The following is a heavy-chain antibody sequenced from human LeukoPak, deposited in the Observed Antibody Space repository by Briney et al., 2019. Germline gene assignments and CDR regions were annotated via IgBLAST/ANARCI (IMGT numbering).Heavy chain of an antibody. CDR3: ARGLPTYYDILTGYYPSWFDP. CDR2: ISGSGGST. J-gene: IGHJ5*02. D-gene: IGHD3-9*01. Sequence: GGSLRLSCAASGFTFSSYGMSWVRQAPGKGLEWVSAISGSGGSTYYADSVKGRFTISRDNSKNTLYLQMNSLRAEDTAVYYCARGLPTYYDILTGYYPSWFDPWGQGTLVTVSS. CDR1: GFTFSSYG. V-gene: IGHV3-23*01.